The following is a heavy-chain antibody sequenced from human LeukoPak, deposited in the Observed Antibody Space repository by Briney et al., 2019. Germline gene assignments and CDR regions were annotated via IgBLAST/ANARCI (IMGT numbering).Heavy chain of an antibody. Sequence: GGSLRLSCAGSGCIFNNYAMHWVRHPPGKGLEWVSGISWNSGSIDYADSVKGRFTISRDNAKNSLYLQMNSLRVEDTAFYYCAKDNRRHYTSGPNPDSLHWGQGAQVTVSS. D-gene: IGHD6-19*01. CDR1: GCIFNNYA. J-gene: IGHJ4*02. V-gene: IGHV3-9*01. CDR3: AKDNRRHYTSGPNPDSLH. CDR2: ISWNSGSI.